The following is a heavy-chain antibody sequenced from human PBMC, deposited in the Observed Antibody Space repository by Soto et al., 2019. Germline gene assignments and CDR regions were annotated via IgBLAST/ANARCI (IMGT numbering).Heavy chain of an antibody. CDR3: ARDERRQGPGDAFDI. J-gene: IGHJ3*02. Sequence: ASVKVSCKASGYTFTSYGISWVRQAPGQGLEWMGWISAYNGNTNYAQKLQGRVTMTTDTSTSTAYMELRSLRSDDTAVYYCARDERRQGPGDAFDIWGQGTMVTVSS. V-gene: IGHV1-18*01. CDR1: GYTFTSYG. D-gene: IGHD1-1*01. CDR2: ISAYNGNT.